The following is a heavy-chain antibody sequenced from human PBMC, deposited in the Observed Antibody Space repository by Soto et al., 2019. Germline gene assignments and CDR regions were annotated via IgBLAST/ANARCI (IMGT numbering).Heavy chain of an antibody. D-gene: IGHD3-10*01. J-gene: IGHJ3*02. CDR1: GFTFSSYG. V-gene: IGHV3-30*18. Sequence: GSLRLSCAASGFTFSSYGMHWVRQAPGKGLEWVAVISYDGSNKYYADSVKGRFTISRDNSKNTLYLQMNSLRAEDTAVYYCAKEFVWFGESTGAFDIWGQGTMVTVSS. CDR3: AKEFVWFGESTGAFDI. CDR2: ISYDGSNK.